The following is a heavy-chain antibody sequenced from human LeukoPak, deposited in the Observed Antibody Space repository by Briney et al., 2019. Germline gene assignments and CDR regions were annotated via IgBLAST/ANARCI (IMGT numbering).Heavy chain of an antibody. J-gene: IGHJ4*02. D-gene: IGHD3-22*01. CDR2: IIPIFGTA. V-gene: IGHV1-69*13. Sequence: ASVKVSCKASGGTFSSYAISWVRQAPGQGLEWMGGIIPIFGTANYAQKFQGRVTITADESTSTAYMELSSLRSEDTAVYYCARRVRYCDSSGYYYLWFDYWGQGTLVTVSS. CDR3: ARRVRYCDSSGYYYLWFDY. CDR1: GGTFSSYA.